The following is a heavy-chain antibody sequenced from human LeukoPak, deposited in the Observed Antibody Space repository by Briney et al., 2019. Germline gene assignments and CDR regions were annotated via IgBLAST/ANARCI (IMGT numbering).Heavy chain of an antibody. J-gene: IGHJ4*02. Sequence: SETLSLTCTVSGGSISSSSYYWGWIRQPPGKGLEWIGSIYYSGSTYYNPSLKSRVTISADTSKDQFSLKLYSVTAADTAVYYCGRDSVEMGTIHSDYWGQGTLVTVSS. CDR2: IYYSGST. CDR1: GGSISSSSYY. CDR3: GRDSVEMGTIHSDY. D-gene: IGHD5-24*01. V-gene: IGHV4-39*07.